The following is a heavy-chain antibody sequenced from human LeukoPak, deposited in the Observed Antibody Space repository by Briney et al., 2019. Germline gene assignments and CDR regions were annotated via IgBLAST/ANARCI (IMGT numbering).Heavy chain of an antibody. CDR2: IIPIFGTA. CDR3: ARDRRQAEYYDILTGYYHDAFDI. Sequence: SVKVSCKASGGTFSSHAISWVRQAPGQGLEWMGGIIPIFGTANYAQKFQGRVTITADESTSTAYMELSSLRSEDTAVYYCARDRRQAEYYDILTGYYHDAFDIWSQGTMVTVSS. CDR1: GGTFSSHA. D-gene: IGHD3-9*01. J-gene: IGHJ3*02. V-gene: IGHV1-69*13.